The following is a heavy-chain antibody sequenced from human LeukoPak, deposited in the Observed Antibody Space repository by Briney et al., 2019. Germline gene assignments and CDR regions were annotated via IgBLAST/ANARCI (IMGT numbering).Heavy chain of an antibody. D-gene: IGHD3-10*01. CDR1: GGSFSGYY. J-gene: IGHJ6*02. Sequence: SETLSLTCAVYGGSFSGYYWIWIRQPPGKGLEWIGEINHSGSTNYNPSLKSRVTISVDTSKNQFSLKLSSVTAADTAVYYCARGVTYYYGSGRGNYYGMDVWGQGTTVTVSS. CDR3: ARGVTYYYGSGRGNYYGMDV. V-gene: IGHV4-34*01. CDR2: INHSGST.